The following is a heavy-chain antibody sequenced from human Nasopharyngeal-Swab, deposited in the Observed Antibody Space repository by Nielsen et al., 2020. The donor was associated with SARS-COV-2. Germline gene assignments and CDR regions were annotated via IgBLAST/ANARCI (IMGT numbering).Heavy chain of an antibody. Sequence: RQAPGKGLEWIGEINHSGSTNYNPSLKSRVTISVDTSKNQFSLKLSSVTAADTAVYYCARGGYSGYHYYYGMDVWGQGTTVTVSS. CDR3: ARGGYSGYHYYYGMDV. D-gene: IGHD5-12*01. V-gene: IGHV4-34*01. J-gene: IGHJ6*02. CDR2: INHSGST.